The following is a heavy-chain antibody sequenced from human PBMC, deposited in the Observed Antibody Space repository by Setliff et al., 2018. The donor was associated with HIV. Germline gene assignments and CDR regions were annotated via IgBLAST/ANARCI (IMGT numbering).Heavy chain of an antibody. D-gene: IGHD3-3*01. CDR2: INHAGST. J-gene: IGHJ4*02. CDR1: GASFSGYF. CDR3: ATLSGPVDH. Sequence: SETLSLTCTLYGASFSGYFWSWIRQPPGKGLEWIGEINHAGSTNFNPSLKGRVTISVDMSKRQFSLHLTSVTAADTALYYCATLSGPVDHWGQGTLVTVSS. V-gene: IGHV4-34*01.